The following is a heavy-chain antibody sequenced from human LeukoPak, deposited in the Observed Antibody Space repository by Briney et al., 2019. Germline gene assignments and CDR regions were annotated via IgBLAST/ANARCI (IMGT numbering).Heavy chain of an antibody. V-gene: IGHV5-51*01. CDR3: ARVPPDYYDSSGYFDY. Sequence: GESLKISCKGSGYSFTSYWIGWVRQMPGKGLEWMGIIYPGDSDTRYSPSFQGQVTISADKSISTAYLQWSSLKASDTAMYYCARVPPDYYDSSGYFDYWGQGTLVTVSS. CDR2: IYPGDSDT. J-gene: IGHJ4*02. CDR1: GYSFTSYW. D-gene: IGHD3-22*01.